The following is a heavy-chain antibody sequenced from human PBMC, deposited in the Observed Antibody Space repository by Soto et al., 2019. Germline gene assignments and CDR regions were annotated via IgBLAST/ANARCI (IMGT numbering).Heavy chain of an antibody. D-gene: IGHD3-10*01. V-gene: IGHV4-34*01. CDR2: INHSGST. Sequence: SETLSLTCAVYDGSFSTYYWSWIRQPPGKGLEWIGEINHSGSTNYNPSLKSRVTISVDTAKNQFSLKLSSVTAADTAVYYCARLGHPYYYNSGSSGGFDYWGQGTLVTVSS. CDR1: DGSFSTYY. CDR3: ARLGHPYYYNSGSSGGFDY. J-gene: IGHJ4*02.